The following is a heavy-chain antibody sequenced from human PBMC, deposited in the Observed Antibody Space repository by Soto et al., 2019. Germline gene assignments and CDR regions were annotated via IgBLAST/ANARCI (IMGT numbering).Heavy chain of an antibody. J-gene: IGHJ6*02. CDR1: GGSISSGGYY. Sequence: SETLSLTCTVSGGSISSGGYYWSWIRQHPGKGLEWIGYIYYSGSTYYNPSLKSRVTISVDTSKNQFSLKLSSVTAADTAVYYCARDGSGSRQYYYYYYGMDVWGQGTTVTVSS. CDR3: ARDGSGSRQYYYYYYGMDV. D-gene: IGHD3-10*01. CDR2: IYYSGST. V-gene: IGHV4-31*03.